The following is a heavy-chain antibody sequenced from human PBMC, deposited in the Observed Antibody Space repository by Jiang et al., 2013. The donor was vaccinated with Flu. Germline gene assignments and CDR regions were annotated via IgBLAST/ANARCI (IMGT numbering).Heavy chain of an antibody. D-gene: IGHD3-10*01. Sequence: VQLLESGAEVKKPGASVKVSCQASGYSFPTYDIIWVRQATGQGLEWMGWMNPNRGNTHYVQKFQGRVTMTSDTAITTAYMELNDLRSEDTAVYYCARRLGGFFSSGSDFWGQGTLVTVSS. V-gene: IGHV1-8*02. J-gene: IGHJ4*02. CDR1: GYSFPTYD. CDR2: MNPNRGNT. CDR3: ARRLGGFFSSGSDF.